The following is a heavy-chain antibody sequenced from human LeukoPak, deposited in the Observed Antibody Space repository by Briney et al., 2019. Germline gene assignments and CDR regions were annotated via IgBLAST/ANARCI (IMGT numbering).Heavy chain of an antibody. J-gene: IGHJ6*03. CDR2: INPNSGGT. CDR1: GYTFTGYY. V-gene: IGHV1-2*02. Sequence: GASVKVSCKASGYTFTGYYMHWVRQAPGQGLEWMGWINPNSGGTNYAQKFQGRVTMTRDMSISTAYMELSRLRSDDTAVYYCARDGGPDPYYYYYIDVWGKGTTVTVSS. CDR3: ARDGGPDPYYYYYIDV. D-gene: IGHD3-16*01.